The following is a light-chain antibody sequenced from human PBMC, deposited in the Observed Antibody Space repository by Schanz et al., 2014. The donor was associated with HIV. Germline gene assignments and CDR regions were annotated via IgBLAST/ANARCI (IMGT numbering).Light chain of an antibody. CDR1: SNDIGSYTY. CDR2: GVF. V-gene: IGLV2-14*03. J-gene: IGLJ2*01. Sequence: QSALTQPASVSGSPGQSITVSCTGTSNDIGSYTYVAWYQQHPGKAPKVVVYGVFDRPSGVSNRFSGSKSGNTASLTVSGLHAEDEADYYCNSHAGSNTFLFGGGTKLTVL. CDR3: NSHAGSNTFL.